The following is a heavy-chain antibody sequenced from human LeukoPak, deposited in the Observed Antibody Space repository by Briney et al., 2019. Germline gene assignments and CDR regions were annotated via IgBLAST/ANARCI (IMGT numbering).Heavy chain of an antibody. J-gene: IGHJ3*02. CDR3: ARDNGRQWLVRGTDAFDI. V-gene: IGHV3-7*01. CDR1: GFTFSSYW. CDR2: IKQDGSEI. Sequence: AGGSLRLSCAASGFTFSSYWMSWVRQAPGKGLEWVANIKQDGSEIYYVDSVKGRFTISRDNAKNSLYLQMNSLRAGDTAVYYCARDNGRQWLVRGTDAFDIWGQGTMVTVSS. D-gene: IGHD6-19*01.